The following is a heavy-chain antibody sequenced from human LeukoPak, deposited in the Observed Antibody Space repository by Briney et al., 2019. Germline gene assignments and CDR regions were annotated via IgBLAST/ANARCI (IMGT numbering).Heavy chain of an antibody. V-gene: IGHV1-18*01. CDR1: GYSFTSYG. Sequence: GASVKVSCKASGYSFTSYGISWVRQAPGQGLEWMGWISAHNGATSYAQNLQGRVTMTTDTSTNTAYMEVRSLRSDDTAVYYCARESSAGSYQNDYWGQGTLVTVSS. CDR3: ARESSAGSYQNDY. J-gene: IGHJ4*02. CDR2: ISAHNGAT. D-gene: IGHD3-10*01.